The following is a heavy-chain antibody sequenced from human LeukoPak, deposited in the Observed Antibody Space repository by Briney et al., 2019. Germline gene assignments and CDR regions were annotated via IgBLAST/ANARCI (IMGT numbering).Heavy chain of an antibody. CDR1: GGTFSSYA. J-gene: IGHJ3*02. V-gene: IGHV1-69*01. CDR3: ARDRTVVTPDDAFDI. Sequence: GSSVKVSCKASGGTFSSYAISWVRQAPGQGLEWMGGIIPIFGTANYAQKFQGRVTITADESTSTAYMELSSLRSEDTAVYYCARDRTVVTPDDAFDIWGQGTMVTVSS. D-gene: IGHD4-23*01. CDR2: IIPIFGTA.